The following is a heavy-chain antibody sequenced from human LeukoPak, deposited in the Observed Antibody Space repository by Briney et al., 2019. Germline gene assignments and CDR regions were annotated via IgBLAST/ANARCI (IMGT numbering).Heavy chain of an antibody. CDR1: GGTFSSYA. J-gene: IGHJ3*02. CDR2: IIPIFGTA. Sequence: SVKVSCKSSGGTFSSYAISWVRQAPGQGLEWMGGIIPIFGTANYAQKFQGRVTITADESTSTAYMELSSLRSEDTAVYYCARSYCGGDCYKDAFDIWGQGTMVTVSS. CDR3: ARSYCGGDCYKDAFDI. D-gene: IGHD2-21*01. V-gene: IGHV1-69*13.